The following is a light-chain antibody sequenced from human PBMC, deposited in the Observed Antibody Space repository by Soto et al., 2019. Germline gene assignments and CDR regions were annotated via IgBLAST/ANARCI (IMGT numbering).Light chain of an antibody. Sequence: EIVVTQSPALLSVSPGERATLSCRASQSVSSYLAWYQQKPGQAPRLLIYDASNRATGVPARFSGSGSGTDFTLTISSLEPEDFAVYYCQQRSNWPPRITFGQGTRLEIK. V-gene: IGKV3-11*01. J-gene: IGKJ5*01. CDR1: QSVSSY. CDR3: QQRSNWPPRIT. CDR2: DAS.